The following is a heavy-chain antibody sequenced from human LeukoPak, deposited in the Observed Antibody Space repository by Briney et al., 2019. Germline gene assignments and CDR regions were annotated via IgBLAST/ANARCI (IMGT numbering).Heavy chain of an antibody. CDR3: ARDLDGSGRAFDF. Sequence: SGGSLRLSCAASGFTLSSNSMNWVRQAPGKGLEWVSYISSSTTTIHYADSVKDRFTISGENAKNSLYLQMNSLRDEDTAVYYCARDLDGSGRAFDFWGRGALVTVSS. CDR1: GFTLSSNS. CDR2: ISSSTTTI. V-gene: IGHV3-48*02. D-gene: IGHD3-10*01. J-gene: IGHJ4*02.